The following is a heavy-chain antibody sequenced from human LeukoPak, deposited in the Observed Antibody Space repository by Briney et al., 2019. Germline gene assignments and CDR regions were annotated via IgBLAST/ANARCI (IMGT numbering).Heavy chain of an antibody. CDR2: INPSGGST. J-gene: IGHJ4*02. CDR3: AKDRGYSGYDLEYYFDH. V-gene: IGHV1-46*01. D-gene: IGHD5-12*01. CDR1: GYTFTSYY. Sequence: ASVKVSCKASGYTFTSYYMHWVRQAPGQGLEWMGIINPSGGSTSYAQKFQGRVTMTGDMSTSTVYMELSSLRAEDTAVYYCAKDRGYSGYDLEYYFDHWGQGTLVTVSS.